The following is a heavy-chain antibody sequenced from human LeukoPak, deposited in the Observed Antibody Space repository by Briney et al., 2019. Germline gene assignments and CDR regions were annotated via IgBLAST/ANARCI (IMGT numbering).Heavy chain of an antibody. CDR1: GFTFSSYA. V-gene: IGHV3-30-3*01. Sequence: PGRSLRLSCAASGFTFSSYAMHWVRQAPGKGLEWVAVISYDGSNKYYADSVKGRFTISRDNSKNTLYLQMNSLRAEETAVYYCTRTYYDSSGYLFDYWGQGTLVTVSS. J-gene: IGHJ4*02. CDR3: TRTYYDSSGYLFDY. D-gene: IGHD3-22*01. CDR2: ISYDGSNK.